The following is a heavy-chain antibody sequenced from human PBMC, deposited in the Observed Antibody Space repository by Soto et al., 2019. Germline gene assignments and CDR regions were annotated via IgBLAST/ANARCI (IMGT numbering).Heavy chain of an antibody. D-gene: IGHD4-17*01. CDR2: IYHSGST. CDR3: ARGPTVTSEWFDP. CDR1: GGSISSGGYS. Sequence: SETLSLTCAVSGGSISSGGYSWSWIRQPPGKGLEWIGYIYHSGSTYYNPSLKSRVTISVDRSKNQFSLKLSSVTAADTAVYYCARGPTVTSEWFDPWGQGTLVTVSS. V-gene: IGHV4-30-2*01. J-gene: IGHJ5*02.